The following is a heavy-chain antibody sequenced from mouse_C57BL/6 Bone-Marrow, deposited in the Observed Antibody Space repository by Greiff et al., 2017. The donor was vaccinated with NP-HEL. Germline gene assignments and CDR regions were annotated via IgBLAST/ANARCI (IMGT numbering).Heavy chain of an antibody. CDR1: GFNIKDDY. V-gene: IGHV14-4*01. CDR2: IDPENGDT. CDR3: TPRLFAY. J-gene: IGHJ3*01. Sequence: EVQGVESGAELVRPGASVKLSCTASGFNIKDDYMHWVKQRPEQGLEWIGWIDPENGDTEYASKFQGKATITADTSSNTAYLQLSSLTSEDTAVYYCTPRLFAYWGQGTLVTVSA.